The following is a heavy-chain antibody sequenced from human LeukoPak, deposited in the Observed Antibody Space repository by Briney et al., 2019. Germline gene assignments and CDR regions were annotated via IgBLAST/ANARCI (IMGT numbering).Heavy chain of an antibody. D-gene: IGHD3-10*01. Sequence: PSETLSLTCTVSGGSISSGSYYWSWLRQPAGTGLEWIGRIYTSGSTNYNPSLKSRVTISVDTSKNQFSLKLSSVPAADTAVYYCASRRRFRGVISVGVDYWGQGTLVTVSS. J-gene: IGHJ4*02. CDR3: ASRRRFRGVISVGVDY. CDR1: GGSISSGSYY. V-gene: IGHV4-61*02. CDR2: IYTSGST.